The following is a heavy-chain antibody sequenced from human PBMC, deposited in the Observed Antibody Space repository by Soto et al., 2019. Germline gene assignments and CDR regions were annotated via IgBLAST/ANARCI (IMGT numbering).Heavy chain of an antibody. D-gene: IGHD3-3*01. CDR3: ASSNTYYDFWSGYYDY. Sequence: GGSLRLSCAASGFTFSDYYMSWIRQAPGKGLEWVSYISSSGSTIYYADSVKGRFTISRDNAKNSLYLQMNSLRAEDTAVYYCASSNTYYDFWSGYYDYWGQGTLVTVSS. J-gene: IGHJ4*02. CDR2: ISSSGSTI. CDR1: GFTFSDYY. V-gene: IGHV3-11*01.